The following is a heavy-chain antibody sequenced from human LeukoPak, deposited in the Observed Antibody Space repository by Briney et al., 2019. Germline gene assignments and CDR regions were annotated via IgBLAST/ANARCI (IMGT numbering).Heavy chain of an antibody. D-gene: IGHD2-21*01. CDR2: ISYDGSNK. J-gene: IGHJ3*01. Sequence: GGSLRLSCAASGFTFSSYGMHWVRQAPGKGLEWVAVISYDGSNKYYADSVKGRFTISRDNSKNTLYLQMNSQRAEDTAVYYCAKDFVVVIAISSGAFDVWGQGTMVTVSS. V-gene: IGHV3-30*18. CDR3: AKDFVVVIAISSGAFDV. CDR1: GFTFSSYG.